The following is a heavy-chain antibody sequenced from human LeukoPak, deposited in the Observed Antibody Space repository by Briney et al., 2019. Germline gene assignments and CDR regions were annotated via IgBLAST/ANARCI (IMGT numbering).Heavy chain of an antibody. CDR1: GGSISSYY. Sequence: PSETLSLTCTVSGGSISSYYWSWIRQPPGKGLEWIGYIYYSGSTNYNPSLKSRVTISVDTSKNQFSLKLSSVTAADTAVYYCARSSARKWFGIYYFDYWGQGTLVTVSS. CDR3: ARSSARKWFGIYYFDY. V-gene: IGHV4-59*01. D-gene: IGHD3-10*01. CDR2: IYYSGST. J-gene: IGHJ4*02.